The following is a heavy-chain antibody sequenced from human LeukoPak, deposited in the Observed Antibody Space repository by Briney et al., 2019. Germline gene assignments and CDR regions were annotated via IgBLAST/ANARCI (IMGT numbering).Heavy chain of an antibody. J-gene: IGHJ4*02. CDR2: VTGSGGTT. V-gene: IGHV3-23*01. Sequence: GGSLRLSCAASGFTFSSYAMRWVRQAPGKGLEWVSAVTGSGGTTYYADSVKGRFTISRDNSKNTLYLQMNSLRAEDTAVYYCARRGSGSYSHFDYWAREPWSPSPQ. CDR1: GFTFSSYA. CDR3: ARRGSGSYSHFDY. D-gene: IGHD3-10*01.